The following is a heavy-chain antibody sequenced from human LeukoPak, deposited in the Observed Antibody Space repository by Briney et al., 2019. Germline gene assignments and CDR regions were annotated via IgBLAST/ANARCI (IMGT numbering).Heavy chain of an antibody. J-gene: IGHJ5*02. CDR1: GFTFSSYA. Sequence: PGGSLRLSCAASGFTFSSYAMSWVRQAPGKGLEWVSAISGSGGSTYYADSVKGRFTISRDNSKNTLYLQMNSLRAEDTAVYYCAKDLLNPYGSGGPLNWFDPWGQGTLVTVSS. CDR3: AKDLLNPYGSGGPLNWFDP. D-gene: IGHD3-10*01. V-gene: IGHV3-23*01. CDR2: ISGSGGST.